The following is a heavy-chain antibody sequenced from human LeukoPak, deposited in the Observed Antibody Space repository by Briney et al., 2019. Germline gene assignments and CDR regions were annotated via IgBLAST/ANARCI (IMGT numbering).Heavy chain of an antibody. Sequence: GGSLRLSCAASGFTFSSYAMHWVRQAPGKGLEWVAVISYDGSNKYYADSVKGRFTISRDNSKNTLYLQMNSLRAEDTAVYYCARGRLWFGESHFDYWGQGTLVTVSS. D-gene: IGHD3-10*01. V-gene: IGHV3-30*04. J-gene: IGHJ4*02. CDR2: ISYDGSNK. CDR1: GFTFSSYA. CDR3: ARGRLWFGESHFDY.